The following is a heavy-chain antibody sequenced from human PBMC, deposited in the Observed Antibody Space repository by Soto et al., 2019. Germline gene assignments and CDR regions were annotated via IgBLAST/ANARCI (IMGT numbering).Heavy chain of an antibody. Sequence: QVQLQESGPGLVKPSETLSLTCTVSGGSFSPNYWAWIRQPPGKGLEWVGYIYYSGTTSYNPSLKSRVTLSPETSKSQFSLRLSSVTASDTAVYYCARLGAYYQSLDPWGQGTLVTVSS. V-gene: IGHV4-59*08. CDR2: IYYSGTT. CDR3: ARLGAYYQSLDP. D-gene: IGHD2-21*01. J-gene: IGHJ5*02. CDR1: GGSFSPNY.